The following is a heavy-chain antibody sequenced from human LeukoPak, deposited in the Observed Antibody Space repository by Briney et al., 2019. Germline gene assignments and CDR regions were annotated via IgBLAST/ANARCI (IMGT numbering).Heavy chain of an antibody. V-gene: IGHV4-39*07. CDR3: ARDLLRYYYDSSGYYESHDAFDI. CDR2: IYYSGST. D-gene: IGHD3-22*01. Sequence: PSETLSLTCTVSGGSISSSSYYWGWIRQSPGKGLEWIGSIYYSGSTYYNPSLKSRVTISVDTSKNQFSLKLSSVTAADTAVYYCARDLLRYYYDSSGYYESHDAFDIWGQGTMVTVSS. CDR1: GGSISSSSYY. J-gene: IGHJ3*02.